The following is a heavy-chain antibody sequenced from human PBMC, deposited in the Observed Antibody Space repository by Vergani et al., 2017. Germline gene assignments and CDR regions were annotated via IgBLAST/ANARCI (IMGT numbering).Heavy chain of an antibody. Sequence: EVQLLESGGGLVQPGGSLRLSCAASGFTFSSSAMSWVRPAPGKGLEWVSAISGSGGSTYYADSVKGRLTISRDKSKNTLYLQMNRLRAEDTAVYYCAKDAEPIAAAGRFDYWGQGTLVTVSS. J-gene: IGHJ4*02. D-gene: IGHD6-13*01. CDR1: GFTFSSSA. CDR2: ISGSGGST. CDR3: AKDAEPIAAAGRFDY. V-gene: IGHV3-23*01.